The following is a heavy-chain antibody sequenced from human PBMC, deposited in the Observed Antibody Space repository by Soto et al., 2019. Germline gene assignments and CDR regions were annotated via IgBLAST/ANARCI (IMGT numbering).Heavy chain of an antibody. CDR1: GGTISSGDYY. J-gene: IGHJ5*02. V-gene: IGHV4-30-4*01. Sequence: PSETLSLTCTVSGGTISSGDYYWSWIRQPPGKGLEWIGYIYYSGSTYYNPSLKSRVTISVDTSKNQFSPKLSSVTAADTAVYYCARVQDITMVRGVIITVKWFVPWGEGTLVTVS. D-gene: IGHD3-10*01. CDR3: ARVQDITMVRGVIITVKWFVP. CDR2: IYYSGST.